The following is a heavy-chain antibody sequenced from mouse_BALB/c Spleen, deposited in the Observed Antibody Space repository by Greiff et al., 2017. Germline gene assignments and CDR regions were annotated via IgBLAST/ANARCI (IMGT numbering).Heavy chain of an antibody. D-gene: IGHD4-1*01. CDR2: IYPGDGDT. V-gene: IGHV1-80*01. J-gene: IGHJ4*01. CDR1: GYAFSSYW. Sequence: VQLMESGAELVRPGSSVKISCKASGYAFSSYWMNWVKQRPGQGLEWIGQIYPGDGDTNYNGKFKGKATLTADKSSSTAYMQLSSLTSEDSAVYFCARETGTGAMDYWGQGTSVTVSS. CDR3: ARETGTGAMDY.